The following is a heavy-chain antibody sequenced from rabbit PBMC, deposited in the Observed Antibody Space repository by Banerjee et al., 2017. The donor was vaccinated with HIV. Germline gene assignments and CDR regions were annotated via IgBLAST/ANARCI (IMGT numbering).Heavy chain of an antibody. D-gene: IGHD2-1*01. Sequence: QQQLEESGGGLVKPGGTLTLTCKASGIDFSSYYYMCWVRQAPGKGLELIACIYTSSGSTWYASWVNGRFTISRSTSLNTVDLKMTSPTAADTATYFCASNSYDDYGDYFGEYYFNLWGPGTLVTVS. V-gene: IGHV1S43*01. CDR1: GIDFSSYYY. CDR3: ASNSYDDYGDYFGEYYFNL. J-gene: IGHJ4*01. CDR2: IYTSSGST.